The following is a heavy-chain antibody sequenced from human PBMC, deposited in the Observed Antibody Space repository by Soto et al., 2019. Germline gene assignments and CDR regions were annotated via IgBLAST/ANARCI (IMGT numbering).Heavy chain of an antibody. J-gene: IGHJ4*02. Sequence: ETLSLTCTVSGGSIRSSSYYWGWIRQPPGKGLEWIGSIYYGGSTYYNPSLKSRVTISVDTSENQFSLKLISVTAADTAVYYCAGLVAGYYGDYWGQGALVTVSS. V-gene: IGHV4-39*01. CDR1: GGSIRSSSYY. CDR3: AGLVAGYYGDY. CDR2: IYYGGST. D-gene: IGHD3-10*01.